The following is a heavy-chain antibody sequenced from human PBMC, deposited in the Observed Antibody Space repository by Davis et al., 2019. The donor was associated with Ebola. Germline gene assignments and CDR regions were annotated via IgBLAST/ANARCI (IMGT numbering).Heavy chain of an antibody. V-gene: IGHV4-34*01. J-gene: IGHJ6*02. CDR1: GGSFSGYY. Sequence: GSLRLSCAVYGGSFSGYYWSWIRQPPGKGLEWIGEINHRGSTNYNPSLKSRVTISVDTSKNQFSLKLSSVTAADTAVYYCARGSGLEFCSGGSCYRSFYYYYGMDVWGQGTTVTVS. D-gene: IGHD2-15*01. CDR2: INHRGST. CDR3: ARGSGLEFCSGGSCYRSFYYYYGMDV.